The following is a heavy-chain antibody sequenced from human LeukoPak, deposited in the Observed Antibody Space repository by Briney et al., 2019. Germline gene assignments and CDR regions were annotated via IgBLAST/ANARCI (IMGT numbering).Heavy chain of an antibody. J-gene: IGHJ4*02. D-gene: IGHD6-13*01. CDR3: ATYSSSGYYFDY. V-gene: IGHV4-38-2*02. CDR1: GYSISSGYY. Sequence: PSETLSLTCTVSGYSISSGYYWGWIRQPPGKGLEWIGSIYHSGSTYYNPSLKSRVTISVDTSKDQFSLKLSSVTAADTAVYYCATYSSSGYYFDYGAREPLVTVSS. CDR2: IYHSGST.